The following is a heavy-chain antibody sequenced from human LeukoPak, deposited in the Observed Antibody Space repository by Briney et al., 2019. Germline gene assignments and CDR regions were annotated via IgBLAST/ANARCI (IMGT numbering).Heavy chain of an antibody. Sequence: PGRSLRLSCAASGFTFSSYAMHWVRQAPGKGLEWVAVISYDGSNKYYADSVKGRFTISRDNSKNTLYLQMNSLRAEDTAVYYCARDLSPFRNSNYGPYFDYWGQGTLVTVSS. V-gene: IGHV3-30*01. CDR2: ISYDGSNK. CDR1: GFTFSSYA. J-gene: IGHJ4*02. CDR3: ARDLSPFRNSNYGPYFDY. D-gene: IGHD4-11*01.